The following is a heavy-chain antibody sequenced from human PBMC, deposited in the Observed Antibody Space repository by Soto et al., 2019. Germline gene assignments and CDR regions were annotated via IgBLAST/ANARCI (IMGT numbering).Heavy chain of an antibody. D-gene: IGHD2-15*01. CDR2: INPNSGGT. CDR3: ARDLIRPGVAATPYYYYGMDV. J-gene: IGHJ6*02. CDR1: GYTFTGYY. Sequence: GASVKVSCKASGYTFTGYYMHWVRQAPGQGLEWKGWINPNSGGTNYAQKFQGWVTMTRDTSISTAYMELSRLRSDDTAVYYCARDLIRPGVAATPYYYYGMDVWGQGTTVTVSS. V-gene: IGHV1-2*04.